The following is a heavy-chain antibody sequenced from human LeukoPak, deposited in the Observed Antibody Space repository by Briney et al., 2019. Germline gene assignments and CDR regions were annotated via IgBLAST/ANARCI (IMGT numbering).Heavy chain of an antibody. D-gene: IGHD3-10*01. Sequence: GGSLRLSCAASGFSFSSDGMHWVRQAPGKGLEWVAVISYDGSNKYYADSVKGRFTISRDNSKNTLYLQMNSLRAEDTAVYYCARATTLLIDYWGQGTLVTVSS. J-gene: IGHJ4*02. CDR1: GFSFSSDG. V-gene: IGHV3-30*03. CDR3: ARATTLLIDY. CDR2: ISYDGSNK.